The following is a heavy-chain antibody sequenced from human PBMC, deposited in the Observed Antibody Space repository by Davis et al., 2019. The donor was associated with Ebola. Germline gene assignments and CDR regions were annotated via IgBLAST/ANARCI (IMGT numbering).Heavy chain of an antibody. CDR2: IKQGGSEK. CDR3: ASERRSSWYGRFDP. V-gene: IGHV3-7*01. Sequence: PGGSLRLSCAASGFTFSSYWMSWVRQAPGKGLEWVANIKQGGSEKYYVDSVKGRFTISRDNAKNSLYLQMNSLRAEDTAVYYCASERRSSWYGRFDPWGQGTLVTVSS. J-gene: IGHJ5*02. D-gene: IGHD6-13*01. CDR1: GFTFSSYW.